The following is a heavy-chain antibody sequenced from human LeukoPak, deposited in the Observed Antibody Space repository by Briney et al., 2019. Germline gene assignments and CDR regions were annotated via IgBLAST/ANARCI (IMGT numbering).Heavy chain of an antibody. CDR2: IYSGGST. CDR1: GFTVSSNY. CDR3: ARGKRWRGGYFDY. D-gene: IGHD4-17*01. J-gene: IGHJ4*02. Sequence: GGSLRLSCAASGFTVSSNYMSWVRQAPGKGLEWVSVIYSGGSTYYADSVKGRFTISRDNSKNTLYLQMNSLRAEDTAVYYCARGKRWRGGYFDYWGQGTLVTVSS. V-gene: IGHV3-66*01.